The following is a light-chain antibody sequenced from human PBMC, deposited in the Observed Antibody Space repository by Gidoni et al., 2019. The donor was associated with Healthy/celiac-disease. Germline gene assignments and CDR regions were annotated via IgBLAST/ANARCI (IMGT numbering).Light chain of an antibody. CDR1: QGISGY. J-gene: IGKJ1*01. CDR2: AAS. V-gene: IGKV1-8*01. CDR3: QQYYSYPRT. Sequence: AIRMTQSPSSFSASTGDRVTITCRASQGISGYLAWYQQKPGKAPKLLIYAASTLQSGVPSRFSGSGSGTDFTLTISCLQSEDFATYYCQQYYSYPRTFGQXTKVEIK.